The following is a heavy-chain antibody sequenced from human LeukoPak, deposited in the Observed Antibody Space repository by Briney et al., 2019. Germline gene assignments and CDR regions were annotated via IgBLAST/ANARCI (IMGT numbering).Heavy chain of an antibody. CDR3: TTHYGDDFPFDY. J-gene: IGHJ4*02. CDR1: GFTFSNAW. D-gene: IGHD4-17*01. CDR2: IKSKTDGGTT. Sequence: PGGSLRLSCAASGFTFSNAWMSWVRQAPGKGLEWVGRIKSKTDGGTTDYAAPVKGRFTISRDDSKNTLYLQMNSLKTEDTAVYYCTTHYGDDFPFDYWGQGTPVTVSS. V-gene: IGHV3-15*01.